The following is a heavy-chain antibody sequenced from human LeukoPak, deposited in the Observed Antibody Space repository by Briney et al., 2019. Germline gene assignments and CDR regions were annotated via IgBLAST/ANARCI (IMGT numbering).Heavy chain of an antibody. CDR2: ISGSGGST. D-gene: IGHD5/OR15-5a*01. V-gene: IGHV3-23*01. CDR3: AKDLYDFTLGMDV. J-gene: IGHJ6*02. CDR1: GYTFSSYA. Sequence: GGLRLSCAASGYTFSSYAMSWVRQAPGKGLEWVSAISGSGGSTYYADSVKGRFTISRDNSKNTLYLQMNSLRAEDTAVYYCAKDLYDFTLGMDVWGQGTTVTVSS.